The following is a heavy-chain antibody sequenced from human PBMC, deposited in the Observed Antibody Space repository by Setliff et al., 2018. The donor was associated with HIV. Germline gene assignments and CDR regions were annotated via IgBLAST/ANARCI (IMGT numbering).Heavy chain of an antibody. CDR3: ASHERGNSYGLVS. J-gene: IGHJ4*02. CDR2: IFHSGST. V-gene: IGHV4-30-2*01. Sequence: PPETLSLTCAVSGGSISGDGYSWSWIRQPPGKGLEWIGYIFHSGSTYYNPSLKSRVTISEDRSKNQFSLKLTSVTAADTAVYYCASHERGNSYGLVSWGQGMLVTVSS. CDR1: GGSISGDGYS. D-gene: IGHD5-18*01.